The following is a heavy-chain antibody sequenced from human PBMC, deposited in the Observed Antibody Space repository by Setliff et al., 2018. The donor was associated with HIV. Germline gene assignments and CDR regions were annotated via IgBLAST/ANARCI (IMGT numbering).Heavy chain of an antibody. CDR2: IIPAFGTA. V-gene: IGHV1-69*05. CDR3: ARVGTGVVNIGWFDP. D-gene: IGHD2-15*01. CDR1: GDTLSIHP. Sequence: SVKVSCKASGDTLSIHPISWVRQAPGRGLDWMGGIIPAFGTANYAQKFQGRVTITTDGSTTTVFMELTGLRSEDTAVYYCARVGTGVVNIGWFDPWGQGTLVTVSS. J-gene: IGHJ5*02.